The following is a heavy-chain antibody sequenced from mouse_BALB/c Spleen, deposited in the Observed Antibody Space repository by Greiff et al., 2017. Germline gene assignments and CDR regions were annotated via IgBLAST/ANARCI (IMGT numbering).Heavy chain of an antibody. J-gene: IGHJ4*01. CDR2: ILPGSGST. CDR1: GYTFSSYW. CDR3: ALGLYGYYAMDY. D-gene: IGHD1-1*01. Sequence: VQLQQSGAELMKPGASVKISCKATGYTFSSYWIEWVKQRPGHGLEWIGEILPGSGSTNYNEKFKGKATFTADTSSNTAYMQLSSLTSEDSAVYYCALGLYGYYAMDYWGQGTSVTVSS. V-gene: IGHV1-9*01.